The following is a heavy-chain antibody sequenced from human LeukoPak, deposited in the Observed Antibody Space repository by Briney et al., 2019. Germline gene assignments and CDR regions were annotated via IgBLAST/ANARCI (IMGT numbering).Heavy chain of an antibody. V-gene: IGHV4-4*07. CDR2: IYTSGST. D-gene: IGHD6-19*01. J-gene: IGHJ5*02. CDR3: ARGGSSGWYDGGWFDP. Sequence: SETLSLTCTVSGGSISSYYWSWIRQPAGKGLEWIGRIYTSGSTNYNPSLKSRVTMSVDTSKNQFSLKLSSVTAADTAVYYCARGGSSGWYDGGWFDPWGQGTLVTVSS. CDR1: GGSISSYY.